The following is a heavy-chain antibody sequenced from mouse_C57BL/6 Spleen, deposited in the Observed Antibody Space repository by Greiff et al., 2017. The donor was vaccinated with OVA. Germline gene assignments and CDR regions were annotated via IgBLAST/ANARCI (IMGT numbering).Heavy chain of an antibody. CDR1: GFTFTDYY. Sequence: EVMLVESGGGLVQPGGSLSLSCAASGFTFTDYYMSWVRQPPGKALEWLGFIRNKANGYTTEYSASVKGRFTISRDNSQSILYLQMNALRAEDSATYYCARDGYYFDYWGQGTTLTVSS. J-gene: IGHJ2*01. CDR2: IRNKANGYTT. V-gene: IGHV7-3*01. CDR3: ARDGYYFDY.